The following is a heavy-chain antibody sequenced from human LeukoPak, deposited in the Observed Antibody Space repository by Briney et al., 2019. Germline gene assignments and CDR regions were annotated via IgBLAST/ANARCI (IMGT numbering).Heavy chain of an antibody. CDR1: GGTFSSYA. J-gene: IGHJ4*02. D-gene: IGHD2-21*02. CDR2: IIPIFGTA. CDR3: ARPASAYCGGDCYFLFDY. Sequence: EASVKVSCKASGGTFSSYAISWVRQAPGQGLEWMGGIIPIFGTANYAQKFQGRVTITADESTSTAYMELSSLRSEDTAVYYCARPASAYCGGDCYFLFDYRGQGTLVTVSS. V-gene: IGHV1-69*13.